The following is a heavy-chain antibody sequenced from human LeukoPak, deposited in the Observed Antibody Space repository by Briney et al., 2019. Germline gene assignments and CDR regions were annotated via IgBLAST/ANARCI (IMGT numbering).Heavy chain of an antibody. CDR3: ARGYTTSPRAPFDY. V-gene: IGHV3-53*01. D-gene: IGHD5-12*01. CDR2: IYSGDST. CDR1: GFTVSSNY. Sequence: GGSPRLSCAASGFTVSSNYMTWVRQAPGKGLEWVSAIYSGDSTYYADSVKGRFTISRDNSKNTVYLQMNSLRAEDTAVYYCARGYTTSPRAPFDYWGQGTLVTVSS. J-gene: IGHJ4*02.